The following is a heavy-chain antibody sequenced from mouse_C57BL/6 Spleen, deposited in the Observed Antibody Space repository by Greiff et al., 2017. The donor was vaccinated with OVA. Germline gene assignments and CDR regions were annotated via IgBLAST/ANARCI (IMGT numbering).Heavy chain of an antibody. CDR2: IHPNSGST. CDR3: ARFHYGNYPFDY. CDR1: GYTFTSYW. D-gene: IGHD2-1*01. J-gene: IGHJ2*01. V-gene: IGHV1-64*01. Sequence: QVQLQQPGAELVKPGASVKLSCKASGYTFTSYWMHWVKQRPGQGLEWIGMIHPNSGSTNYNEKFKSKATLTVDKSSSTAYMQLSSLTSEDSAVYYCARFHYGNYPFDYWGQGTTLTVAT.